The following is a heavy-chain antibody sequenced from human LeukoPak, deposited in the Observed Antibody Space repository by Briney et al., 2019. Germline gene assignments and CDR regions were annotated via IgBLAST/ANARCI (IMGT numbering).Heavy chain of an antibody. Sequence: SETLSLTCAVYGGSFSGYYWSWIRQPPGKGLEWIGEINHSGSTNYNPSPKSRVTISVDTSKNQFSLKLSSVTAADTAVYYCARRDVVVPAAIRPAGNWFDPWGQGTLVTVSS. CDR2: INHSGST. V-gene: IGHV4-34*01. J-gene: IGHJ5*02. CDR3: ARRDVVVPAAIRPAGNWFDP. D-gene: IGHD2-2*02. CDR1: GGSFSGYY.